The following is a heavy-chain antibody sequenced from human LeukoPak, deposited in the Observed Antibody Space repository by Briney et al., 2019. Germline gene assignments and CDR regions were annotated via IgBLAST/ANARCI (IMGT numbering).Heavy chain of an antibody. CDR1: GYTFTGYY. Sequence: ASVKVSRKASGYTFTGYYMHWVRQAPGQGLEWMGWINPNSGGTYYAQKFQGRVTMTRDTSISTAYMELSRLRSDDTAVYYCARRQYQLLGGYYYYMDVWGKGTTVTVSS. CDR3: ARRQYQLLGGYYYYMDV. V-gene: IGHV1-2*02. CDR2: INPNSGGT. J-gene: IGHJ6*03. D-gene: IGHD2-2*01.